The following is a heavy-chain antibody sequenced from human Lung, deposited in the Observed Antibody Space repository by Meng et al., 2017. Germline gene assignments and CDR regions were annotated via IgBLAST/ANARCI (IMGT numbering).Heavy chain of an antibody. Sequence: LPPLGRGTLQPSASPSPTAVVSGRALREYYRSWIPPPPGKGPDWIGEINHSGSTNYHPSLESRATLSVDTSQNNLSLKLSSVTAADSAVYYCARGPTTMAHDFDYWGQGTLVTVSS. J-gene: IGHJ4*02. V-gene: IGHV4-34*01. CDR1: GRALREYY. D-gene: IGHD4-11*01. CDR3: ARGPTTMAHDFDY. CDR2: INHSGST.